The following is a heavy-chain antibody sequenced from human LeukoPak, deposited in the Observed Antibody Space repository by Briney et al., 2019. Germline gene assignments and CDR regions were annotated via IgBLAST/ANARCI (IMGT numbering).Heavy chain of an antibody. Sequence: PSQTLSLTCTVSGGSIGSGGYYWSWIRQPPGKGLEWIGYIYHSGSTYYNPSLKSRVTISVDTSKNQFSLKLSSVTAADTAVYYCARGSYYGNCYYYYGMDVWGQGTTVTVSS. J-gene: IGHJ6*02. V-gene: IGHV4-30-2*02. D-gene: IGHD1-26*01. CDR3: ARGSYYGNCYYYYGMDV. CDR2: IYHSGST. CDR1: GGSIGSGGYY.